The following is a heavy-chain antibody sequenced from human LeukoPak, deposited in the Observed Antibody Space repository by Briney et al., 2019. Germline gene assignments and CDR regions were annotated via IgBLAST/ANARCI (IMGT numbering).Heavy chain of an antibody. J-gene: IGHJ5*02. V-gene: IGHV4-61*02. CDR2: IYTSGST. CDR1: AFSISSGDFY. CDR3: ARDYCHSSGSSYDNWFDH. D-gene: IGHD3-10*01. Sequence: SQTLSLTCTVSAFSISSGDFYWRWIRQPAGKGLEWIGRIYTSGSTTYNPSLKSRLTISVDTSKNQLSLKLGSVTVASTAVYDCARDYCHSSGSSYDNWFDHWGQGTLLTVSS.